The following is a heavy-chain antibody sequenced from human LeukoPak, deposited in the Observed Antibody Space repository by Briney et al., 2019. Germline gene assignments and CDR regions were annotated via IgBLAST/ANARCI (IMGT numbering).Heavy chain of an antibody. CDR2: ISSSSSTI. CDR1: GFTFSSYS. CDR3: ARVDGSGSYYKGAFDY. Sequence: GGSLRLSCAASGFTFSSYSMNWVRQAPGKGLEWVSYISSSSSTIYYADSVKGRFTISRDNAKNSLYLQMNSLRDEDTAVYYCARVDGSGSYYKGAFDYWGQGTLVTVSS. D-gene: IGHD3-10*01. J-gene: IGHJ4*02. V-gene: IGHV3-48*02.